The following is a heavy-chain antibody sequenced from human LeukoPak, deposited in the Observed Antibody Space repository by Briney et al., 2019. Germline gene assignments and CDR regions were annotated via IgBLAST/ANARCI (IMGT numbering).Heavy chain of an antibody. Sequence: GGSLRLSCAASGFTFSSYSMNCVRQTPGKGLEWVSSISSSSSYIYYADSVKGRFTISRDNAKNSLYLQMNSLRAEDTAVYYCARDPGLGCSSTSCYGGWFDPWGQGTLVTVSS. D-gene: IGHD2-2*01. V-gene: IGHV3-21*01. CDR3: ARDPGLGCSSTSCYGGWFDP. CDR1: GFTFSSYS. J-gene: IGHJ5*02. CDR2: ISSSSSYI.